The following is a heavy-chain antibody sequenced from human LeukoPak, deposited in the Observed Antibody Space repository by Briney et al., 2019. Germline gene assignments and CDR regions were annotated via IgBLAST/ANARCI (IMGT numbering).Heavy chain of an antibody. D-gene: IGHD3-9*01. CDR3: ARDPHYDILTGPLYAFDI. J-gene: IGHJ3*02. Sequence: GASVKVSCKASGYTFTGYYMHWVRQAPGQGLEWMGGIIPIFGTANYAQKFQGRVTITADESTSTAYMELSSLRSEDTAVYYCARDPHYDILTGPLYAFDIWGQGTMVTVSS. CDR1: GYTFTGYY. CDR2: IIPIFGTA. V-gene: IGHV1-69*13.